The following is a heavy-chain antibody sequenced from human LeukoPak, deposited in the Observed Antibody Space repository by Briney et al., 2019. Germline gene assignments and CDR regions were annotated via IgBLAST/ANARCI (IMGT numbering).Heavy chain of an antibody. CDR1: GGSISSYY. D-gene: IGHD6-13*01. CDR2: INHSGST. CDR3: TRGASSWWFWKPLDY. Sequence: PSETLSLTCTVSGGSISSYYWSWIRQPPGKGLEWIGEINHSGSTNYNPSLKSRVTISVDTSKNQFSLKLSSVTAADTAVYYCTRGASSWWFWKPLDYWGQGTLVTVSS. V-gene: IGHV4-34*01. J-gene: IGHJ4*02.